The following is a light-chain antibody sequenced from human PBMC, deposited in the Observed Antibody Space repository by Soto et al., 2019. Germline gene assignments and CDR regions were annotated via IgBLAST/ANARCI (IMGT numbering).Light chain of an antibody. CDR1: SSNIGAGYD. CDR3: QSYDSSLSGDV. V-gene: IGLV1-40*01. Sequence: QSLLTQPPSVSGAPGQRVTISCTGSSSNIGAGYDVHWYQQLPGTAPKLLIYGNNNRPSGVPDRFSGSKSGTSASLAITGLQAEDEADYYCQSYDSSLSGDVFGTGTKLTVL. J-gene: IGLJ1*01. CDR2: GNN.